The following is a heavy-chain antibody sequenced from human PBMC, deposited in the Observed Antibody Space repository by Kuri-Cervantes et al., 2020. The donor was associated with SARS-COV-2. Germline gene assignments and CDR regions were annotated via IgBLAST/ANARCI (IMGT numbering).Heavy chain of an antibody. V-gene: IGHV3-30-3*01. CDR2: ISYDGSNK. Sequence: GESLKISCAASGFTFSSYAMHWGRQAPGKGLEWVAVISYDGSNKYYADSVKGRFTISRDNSKNTLYLQMNSLRAEDTAVYYCARGMGAGATSWSFDYWGQGTLVTVSS. J-gene: IGHJ4*02. CDR1: GFTFSSYA. D-gene: IGHD1-26*01. CDR3: ARGMGAGATSWSFDY.